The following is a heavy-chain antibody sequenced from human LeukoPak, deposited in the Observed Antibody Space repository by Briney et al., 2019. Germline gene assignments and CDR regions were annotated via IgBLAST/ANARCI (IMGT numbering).Heavy chain of an antibody. CDR1: GFIFSNFG. CDR3: TRDLMDYDVSTGLHHYYMDV. V-gene: IGHV3-30*02. J-gene: IGHJ6*02. D-gene: IGHD3-9*01. Sequence: PGGSLRLSCVASGFIFSNFGMHWVRQAPGKGLEWVAYLRFDERDKYSDSVKGRFTISRDNAKNTLYLQMNTLRVEDTAVYYCTRDLMDYDVSTGLHHYYMDVWGQGTTVTVSS. CDR2: LRFDERDK.